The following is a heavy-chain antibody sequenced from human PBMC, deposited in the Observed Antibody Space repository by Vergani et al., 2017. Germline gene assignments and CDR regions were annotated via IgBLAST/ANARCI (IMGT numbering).Heavy chain of an antibody. D-gene: IGHD2-2*01. Sequence: QVQLVESGGGVVQPGRSLRLSCAASGFTFSSYAMHWVRQAPGQRLEWMGWINAGNGNTKYSQKFQGRVTITRDTSASTAYMELSSLRSEDTAVYYCARVEGYCSSTSCQPPDCWGQGTLVTVSS. V-gene: IGHV1-3*01. CDR2: INAGNGNT. CDR3: ARVEGYCSSTSCQPPDC. CDR1: GFTFSSYA. J-gene: IGHJ4*02.